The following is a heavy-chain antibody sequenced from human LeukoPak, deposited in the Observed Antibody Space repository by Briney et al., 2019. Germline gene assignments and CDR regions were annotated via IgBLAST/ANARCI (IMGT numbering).Heavy chain of an antibody. CDR3: AKDEFNHDYSNPLGY. Sequence: GGSLRLSCAASGFTFSDAWMSWVRQAPGKGLEWVGRIKSKTDGGTTDYAAPVKGRFTISRDDSKNTLYLQMNSLRAEDTAVYYCAKDEFNHDYSNPLGYWGQGTLVTVSS. CDR1: GFTFSDAW. V-gene: IGHV3-15*01. CDR2: IKSKTDGGTT. J-gene: IGHJ4*02. D-gene: IGHD4-11*01.